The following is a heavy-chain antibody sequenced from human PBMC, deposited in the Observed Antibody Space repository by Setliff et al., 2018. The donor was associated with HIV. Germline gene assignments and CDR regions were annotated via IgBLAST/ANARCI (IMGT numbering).Heavy chain of an antibody. CDR3: ARMRGGHNIREGAFDI. CDR1: GYSFSSYG. J-gene: IGHJ3*02. V-gene: IGHV1-18*01. D-gene: IGHD1-20*01. CDR2: MSTDNGNT. Sequence: ASVKVSCKASGYSFSSYGTGWVRLAPGQGLEWMGWMSTDNGNTNYAQKVQGRVTMTTDTGTRTAYMELRSLRSDDTAMYYCARMRGGHNIREGAFDIWGQGTMVTVSS.